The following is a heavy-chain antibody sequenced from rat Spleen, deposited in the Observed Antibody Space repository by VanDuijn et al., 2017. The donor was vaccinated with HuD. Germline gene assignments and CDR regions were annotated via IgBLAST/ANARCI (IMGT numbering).Heavy chain of an antibody. CDR1: GFTFSSNW. CDR3: TNYYSGDFDY. J-gene: IGHJ2*01. Sequence: EVQLVESGGGLVQPGSPLKLSCAASGFTFSSNWLNWIRQAPGKGLEWVASITNTGGSTYYPDSVKGRFTISRDNAKSTLYLQMNSLRSEDTATYYCTNYYSGDFDYWGQGVMVTVSS. CDR2: ITNTGGST. D-gene: IGHD1-1*01. V-gene: IGHV5-31*01.